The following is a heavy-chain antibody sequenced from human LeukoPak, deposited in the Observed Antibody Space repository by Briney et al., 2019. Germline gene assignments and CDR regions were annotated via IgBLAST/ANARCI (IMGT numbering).Heavy chain of an antibody. Sequence: GGSLRLSCAASGFTVSSDYMSWVRQAPGKGLEWVSVIYSGGSTYYADSVKGRFTISRDNSKNTLYLQMNSLRAEDTAVYYCAKDPAHYYDSSGHDYWGQGTLVTVSS. J-gene: IGHJ4*02. CDR2: IYSGGST. D-gene: IGHD3-22*01. V-gene: IGHV3-53*01. CDR1: GFTVSSDY. CDR3: AKDPAHYYDSSGHDY.